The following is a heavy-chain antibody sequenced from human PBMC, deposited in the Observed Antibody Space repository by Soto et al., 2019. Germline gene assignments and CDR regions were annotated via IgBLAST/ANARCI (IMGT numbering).Heavy chain of an antibody. Sequence: QVQLVESGGSVVQPGTSLRLSCVGSGFTFRSYVIHWVRQAPGKGLEWVALTSYDGSNNFYGDSVKGRFTISRHNSRNTVELQMDSLRFQDTARYYCARWGTTGGLDVWGQGTLVSVSS. CDR2: TSYDGSNN. D-gene: IGHD3-16*01. CDR1: GFTFRSYV. V-gene: IGHV3-33*05. J-gene: IGHJ4*02. CDR3: ARWGTTGGLDV.